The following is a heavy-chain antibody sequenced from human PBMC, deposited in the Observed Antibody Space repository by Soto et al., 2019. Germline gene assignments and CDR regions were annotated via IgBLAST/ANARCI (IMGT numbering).Heavy chain of an antibody. CDR1: GGSFSGYY. V-gene: IGHV4-34*01. Sequence: LSLTCAVYGGSFSGYYWSWIRQPPGKGLEWIGEINHSGSTNYNPSLKSRVTISVDTSKNQFSLKLSSVTAADTAVYYCARDVQDIVVVPAAEWRFDYWGQGTLVTVSS. J-gene: IGHJ4*02. CDR3: ARDVQDIVVVPAAEWRFDY. CDR2: INHSGST. D-gene: IGHD2-2*01.